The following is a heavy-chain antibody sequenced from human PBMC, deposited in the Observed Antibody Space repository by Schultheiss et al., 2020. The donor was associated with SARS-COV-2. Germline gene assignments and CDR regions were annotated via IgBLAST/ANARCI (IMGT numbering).Heavy chain of an antibody. D-gene: IGHD2-15*01. Sequence: GGSLRLSCAASGFTFSSYAMSWVRQAPGKGLEWVANIKQDGSEKYYVDSVKGRFTISRDNAKNTLYLQMNSLRAEDTAVYYCAREARDCSGGSCYSYAFDIWGQGTMVTVSS. V-gene: IGHV3-7*01. CDR3: AREARDCSGGSCYSYAFDI. CDR1: GFTFSSYA. J-gene: IGHJ3*02. CDR2: IKQDGSEK.